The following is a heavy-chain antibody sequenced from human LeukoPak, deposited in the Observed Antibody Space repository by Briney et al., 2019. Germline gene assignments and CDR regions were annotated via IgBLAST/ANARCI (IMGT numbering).Heavy chain of an antibody. V-gene: IGHV3-23*01. Sequence: GGSLRLSCAASGFTLSSYAMTWVRQAPGKGLEWVSAISGSGGSTYFADSVKGRFTISRDNSKNTLYLQMNSLRAEDTAVYYCAKRRGLELLYYYYMDVWGKGTTVTVSS. J-gene: IGHJ6*03. D-gene: IGHD1-7*01. CDR1: GFTLSSYA. CDR2: ISGSGGST. CDR3: AKRRGLELLYYYYMDV.